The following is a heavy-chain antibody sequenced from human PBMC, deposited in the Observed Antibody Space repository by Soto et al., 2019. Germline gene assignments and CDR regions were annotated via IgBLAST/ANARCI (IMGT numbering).Heavy chain of an antibody. CDR1: GGSISSGGYY. CDR2: IYYSGST. V-gene: IGHV4-31*03. D-gene: IGHD3-22*01. CDR3: ARVKTILQKKYYYDSSGYYYFDY. J-gene: IGHJ4*02. Sequence: SETLSLTCTVSGGSISSGGYYWSWIRQHPGKGLEWIGYIYYSGSTYYNPSLKSRVTISVDTSKNQFSLKLSSVTAADTAVYYCARVKTILQKKYYYDSSGYYYFDYWGQGTLVTVSS.